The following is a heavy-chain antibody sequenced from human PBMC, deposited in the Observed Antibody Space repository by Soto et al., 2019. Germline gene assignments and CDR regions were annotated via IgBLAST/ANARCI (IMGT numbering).Heavy chain of an antibody. CDR1: GFTFSSYG. Sequence: QVQLVESGGGVVQPGRSLRLSCAASGFTFSSYGMHWVRQAPGKGLEWVAVISYDGSNKYYADSVKGRFTISRDNSKNKLYLQMNSLRAEDTAVYYCAKVKHNWNEDPPFDYWGQGTLVTVSS. CDR2: ISYDGSNK. J-gene: IGHJ4*02. D-gene: IGHD1-1*01. V-gene: IGHV3-30*18. CDR3: AKVKHNWNEDPPFDY.